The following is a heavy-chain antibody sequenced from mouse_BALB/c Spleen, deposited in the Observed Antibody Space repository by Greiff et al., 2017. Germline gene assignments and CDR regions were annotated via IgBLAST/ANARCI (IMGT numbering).Heavy chain of an antibody. CDR2: INSNGGST. Sequence: EVQLQESGGGLVQPGGSLKLSCAASGFTFSSYGMSWVRQTPDKRLELVATINSNGGSTYYPDSVKGRFTISRDNATNTLYLQLSRLKSEDTDMYYCERNRGYGNYWYFDVWGAGTTVTVSS. D-gene: IGHD2-1*01. J-gene: IGHJ1*01. CDR1: GFTFSSYG. V-gene: IGHV5-6-3*01. CDR3: ERNRGYGNYWYFDV.